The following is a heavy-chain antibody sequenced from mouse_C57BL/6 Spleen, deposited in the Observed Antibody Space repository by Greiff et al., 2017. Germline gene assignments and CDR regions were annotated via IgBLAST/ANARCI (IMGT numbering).Heavy chain of an antibody. J-gene: IGHJ3*01. CDR1: GSTFTGYW. D-gene: IGHD1-1*01. V-gene: IGHV1-9*01. CDR2: IFPGSGST. Sequence: VQLQQSGAELMKPGASVKLSCKASGSTFTGYWIEWVKQRPGHGLEWIGEIFPGSGSTNYNEKFKGKATFTADTTSNTAYMQLSSLTAADSAIYSCARPLSPYGRFAYWGQGTLVTVSA. CDR3: ARPLSPYGRFAY.